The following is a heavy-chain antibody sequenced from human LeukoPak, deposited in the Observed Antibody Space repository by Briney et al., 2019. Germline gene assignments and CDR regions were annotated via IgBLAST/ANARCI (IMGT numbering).Heavy chain of an antibody. Sequence: PSETLSLTCAVSGYSISSGYHWGWIRQPPGKGLEWIGSISHSGSTNYNPSLKSRVTISVDTSKNQFSLKLSSVTAADTAVYYCARGDYYGSGSPGGFDPWGQGTLVTVSS. V-gene: IGHV4-38-2*01. CDR1: GYSISSGYH. D-gene: IGHD3-10*01. CDR3: ARGDYYGSGSPGGFDP. CDR2: ISHSGST. J-gene: IGHJ5*02.